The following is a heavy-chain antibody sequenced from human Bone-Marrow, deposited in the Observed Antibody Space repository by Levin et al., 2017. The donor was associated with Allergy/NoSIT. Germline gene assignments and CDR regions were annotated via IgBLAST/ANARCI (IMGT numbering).Heavy chain of an antibody. Sequence: GGSLRLSCAASGFTFSSYEMNWVRQAPGKGLEWVSYISSSGSTIYYADSVKGRFTISRDNAKNSLYLQMNSLRAEDTAVYYCARDKPLQRPDIVVVPYYYYYGMDVWGQGTTVTVSS. CDR2: ISSSGSTI. CDR1: GFTFSSYE. D-gene: IGHD2-2*01. J-gene: IGHJ6*02. V-gene: IGHV3-48*03. CDR3: ARDKPLQRPDIVVVPYYYYYGMDV.